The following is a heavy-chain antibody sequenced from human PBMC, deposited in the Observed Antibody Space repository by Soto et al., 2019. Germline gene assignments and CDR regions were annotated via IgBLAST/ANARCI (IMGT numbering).Heavy chain of an antibody. V-gene: IGHV3-30*18. CDR2: ISYDGSNK. Sequence: LYCAVGGLTICRYGMHCLKQAPGKGLEWVAVISYDGSNKYYADSVKGRFTISRDNSKNTLYLQMNSLRAEDTAVYYCAKDMGYSSGWYLDYWGQGTLVTVSS. CDR3: AKDMGYSSGWYLDY. CDR1: GLTICRYG. D-gene: IGHD6-19*01. J-gene: IGHJ4*02.